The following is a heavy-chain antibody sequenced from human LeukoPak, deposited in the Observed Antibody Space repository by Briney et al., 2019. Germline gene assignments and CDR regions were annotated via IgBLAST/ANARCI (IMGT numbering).Heavy chain of an antibody. CDR3: ARGENGYYYDSSGYYP. CDR1: GGSFSGYY. D-gene: IGHD3-22*01. J-gene: IGHJ5*02. V-gene: IGHV4-34*01. CDR2: INHSGST. Sequence: SETLSLTCAVYGGSFSGYYWSWIRQPPGKGLEWIGEINHSGSTNYNPSLKSRVTMSVDTSKNQFSLKLSSVTAADTAVYYCARGENGYYYDSSGYYPWGQGTLVTVSS.